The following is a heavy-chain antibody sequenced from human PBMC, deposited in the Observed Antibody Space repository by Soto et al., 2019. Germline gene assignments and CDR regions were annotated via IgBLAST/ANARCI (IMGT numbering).Heavy chain of an antibody. CDR3: AKLYWNPRYFDY. CDR1: GFTFTNVA. J-gene: IGHJ4*02. Sequence: GGSLRLSXVASGFTFTNVAMTWVRQAPGKGLEWVSSITDGGGSTDYADSVKGRFTISRDNSKSTLYLQMNNLRADDTAVYYCAKLYWNPRYFDYWGQGARVTVSS. V-gene: IGHV3-23*01. D-gene: IGHD1-1*01. CDR2: ITDGGGST.